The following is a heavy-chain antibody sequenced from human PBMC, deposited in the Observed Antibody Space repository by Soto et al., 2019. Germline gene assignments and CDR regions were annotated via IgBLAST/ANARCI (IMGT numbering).Heavy chain of an antibody. Sequence: PSETLSLTCAVSGDSISSSFWWSWVRQPPGKGLEWIGEIYHTESTVYNPSLKSRVTISVDKSKNQFSLNLDSVTAADTAVYYCARYDFGTFDYWGRGILDTVSS. V-gene: IGHV4-4*02. D-gene: IGHD4-17*01. CDR2: IYHTEST. J-gene: IGHJ4*02. CDR3: ARYDFGTFDY. CDR1: GDSISSSFW.